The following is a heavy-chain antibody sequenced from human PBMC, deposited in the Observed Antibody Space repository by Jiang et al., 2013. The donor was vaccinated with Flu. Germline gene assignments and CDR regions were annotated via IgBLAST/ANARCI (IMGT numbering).Heavy chain of an antibody. CDR3: ARAWDTAMLSHGMDV. Sequence: RLSCAASGFTFNSYWMTWVRQAPGKGPEWVASMKQDGSEQYYVDSVRGRFTISRDNAKNSLYLQMNSLRADDAAVYYCARAWDTAMLSHGMDVWGQGTTVTVSS. CDR2: MKQDGSEQ. V-gene: IGHV3-7*03. D-gene: IGHD5-18*01. CDR1: GFTFNSYW. J-gene: IGHJ6*02.